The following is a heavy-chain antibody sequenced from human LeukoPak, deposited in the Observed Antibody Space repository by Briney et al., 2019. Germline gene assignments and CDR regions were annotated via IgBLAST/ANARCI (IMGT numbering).Heavy chain of an antibody. D-gene: IGHD1-26*01. J-gene: IGHJ6*02. CDR2: MNPNSGNT. CDR1: GYTFTSYD. Sequence: ASVKVSCKASGYTFTSYDINWVRQATGQGLEWMGWMNPNSGNTGYAQKFQGRVTMTRNTSISTAYMELSSLRSEDTAVYYCARVVGATTYYYYGMDVWGQGTTVTVSS. V-gene: IGHV1-8*01. CDR3: ARVVGATTYYYYGMDV.